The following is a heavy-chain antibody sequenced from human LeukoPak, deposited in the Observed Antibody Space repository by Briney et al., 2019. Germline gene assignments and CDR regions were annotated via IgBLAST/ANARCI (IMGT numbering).Heavy chain of an antibody. CDR2: FDPEDGET. CDR3: ATGGSAFDWLPYYFDY. D-gene: IGHD3-9*01. V-gene: IGHV1-24*01. J-gene: IGHJ4*02. Sequence: GASVKVSCKVSGYTLTELSMHWVRQAPGKGLEWMGGFDPEDGETIYAQKFQGRVTMTEDTSTDTAYMEPSSLRSEDTAVYYCATGGSAFDWLPYYFDYWGQGTLVTVSS. CDR1: GYTLTELS.